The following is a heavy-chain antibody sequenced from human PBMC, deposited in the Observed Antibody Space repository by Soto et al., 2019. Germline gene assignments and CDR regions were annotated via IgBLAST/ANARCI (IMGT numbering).Heavy chain of an antibody. D-gene: IGHD6-19*01. CDR1: GYTFTSYA. J-gene: IGHJ3*02. CDR2: INAGNGNT. CDR3: ARAVARPYAFDI. V-gene: IGHV1-3*01. Sequence: ASVKVSCKASGYTFTSYAMHRVRQAPGQRLEWMGWINAGNGNTKYSQKFQGRVTITRDTSASTAYMELSSLRSEDTAVYYFARAVARPYAFDISGQGTMVTVSS.